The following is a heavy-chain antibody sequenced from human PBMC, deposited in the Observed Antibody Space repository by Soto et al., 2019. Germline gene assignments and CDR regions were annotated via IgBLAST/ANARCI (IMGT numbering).Heavy chain of an antibody. D-gene: IGHD6-19*01. J-gene: IGHJ4*02. CDR3: ARVRSGWGIDY. CDR2: IYHSGST. V-gene: IGHV4-30-2*01. Sequence: QLQLQESGSGLVKPSQTLSLTCAVSGGSISSGGYSWSWIRQPPGKGLEYIGYIYHSGSTYYNPSLKRRVTISVDRSKSQFSLKRSSVTAADTAVYYCARVRSGWGIDYWGQGTLVTGSS. CDR1: GGSISSGGYS.